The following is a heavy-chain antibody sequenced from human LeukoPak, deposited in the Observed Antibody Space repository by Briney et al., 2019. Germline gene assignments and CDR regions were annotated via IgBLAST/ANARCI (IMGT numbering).Heavy chain of an antibody. J-gene: IGHJ6*02. D-gene: IGHD6-13*01. V-gene: IGHV1-2*04. Sequence: ASVKVSCKASGYTSTGYYMHWVRQAPGQGLEWMGWINPNSGGTNYAQKFQGWVTMTRDTSISTAYMELSRLRSDDTAVYYCARDDLTIAAAGAAGMDVWGQGTTVTVSS. CDR2: INPNSGGT. CDR3: ARDDLTIAAAGAAGMDV. CDR1: GYTSTGYY.